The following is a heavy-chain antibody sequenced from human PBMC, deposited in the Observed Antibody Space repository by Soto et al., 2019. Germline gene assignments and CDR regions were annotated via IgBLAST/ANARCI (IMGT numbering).Heavy chain of an antibody. D-gene: IGHD5-18*01. Sequence: QVQLVESGGGLVKPGGSLRLSCAASGFTFSDFYMTWIRQAPGKGLEWVSHISSTGTYTNYADSVKGRFTVSRDSANNSLYLEMNSLRAEDTAVYFCARDRDTYGHGFFVYWGQGTLVTVSS. CDR3: ARDRDTYGHGFFVY. J-gene: IGHJ4*02. CDR1: GFTFSDFY. V-gene: IGHV3-11*05. CDR2: ISSTGTYT.